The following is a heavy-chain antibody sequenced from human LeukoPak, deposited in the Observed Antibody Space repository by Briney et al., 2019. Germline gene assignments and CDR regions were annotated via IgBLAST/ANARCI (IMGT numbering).Heavy chain of an antibody. CDR2: ISGDGRHI. J-gene: IGHJ4*02. V-gene: IGHV3-23*01. CDR3: AKDPFSPHGGY. CDR1: GFTFSSYG. Sequence: GGSLRLSCAASGFTFSSYGMNWVRQAPGKGLEWVSCISGDGRHIYYVDSVKGRFTISRDNSRNSVFLQIKSLRAEDTAVYFCAKDPFSPHGGYGGRGTRVSVSS.